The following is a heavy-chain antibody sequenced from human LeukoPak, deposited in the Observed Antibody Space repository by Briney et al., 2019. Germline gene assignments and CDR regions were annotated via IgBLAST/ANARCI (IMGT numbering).Heavy chain of an antibody. CDR1: GGSISSYY. D-gene: IGHD3-22*01. CDR3: ARGGYYYDSSAQVDY. J-gene: IGHJ4*02. CDR2: IYTSGST. Sequence: SEALSLTCTVSGGSISSYYWSWLRQPAGKGLEWIGRIYTSGSTNYNPSLKSRVTMSVDTSKNQFSLKLSSVTAADTAVYYCARGGYYYDSSAQVDYWGQGTLVTVSS. V-gene: IGHV4-4*07.